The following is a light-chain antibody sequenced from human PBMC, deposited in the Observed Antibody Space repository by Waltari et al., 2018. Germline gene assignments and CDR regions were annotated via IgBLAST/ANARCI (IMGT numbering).Light chain of an antibody. J-gene: IGLJ2*01. CDR1: SLRSYY. CDR2: DKN. Sequence: SSELTQDPAVSVAMGQTVRITCQGNSLRSYYASWYQQRPGQAPILVIYDKNNRPAGVPDRCSGSSSDNTASLTIAGAQAEDEASYYCHSRDASGVGGSFGGGTKLTVL. V-gene: IGLV3-19*01. CDR3: HSRDASGVGGS.